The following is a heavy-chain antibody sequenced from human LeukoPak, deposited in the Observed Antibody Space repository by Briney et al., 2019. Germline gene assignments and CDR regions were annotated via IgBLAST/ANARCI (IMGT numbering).Heavy chain of an antibody. D-gene: IGHD4-17*01. V-gene: IGHV3-15*01. J-gene: IGHJ6*03. CDR2: IKSKTYGGTT. Sequence: GGSLRLSCAASGFTFSNAWMSWVRQAPGKGLEWVGRIKSKTYGGTTDYAAPVKGRFTILRDDSEDTLYLQMNSLKTEDTAVYYCTTDERDYGDYGLILFYYYMDVWGKGTTVTVSS. CDR1: GFTFSNAW. CDR3: TTDERDYGDYGLILFYYYMDV.